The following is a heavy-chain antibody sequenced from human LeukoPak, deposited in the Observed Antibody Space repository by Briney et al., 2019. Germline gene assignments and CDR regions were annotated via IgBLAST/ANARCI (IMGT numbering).Heavy chain of an antibody. J-gene: IGHJ6*02. CDR3: TRDLMDYDVSTGLHHYYMDV. D-gene: IGHD3-9*01. V-gene: IGHV3-74*01. CDR2: IDIDGTGT. Sequence: GGSLRLSCAASGFTFTNYWMHWVRQAPGKGLVWVSRIDIDGTGTSYADSVKGRFTISRDNAKNTVSLQMNSLKAEDTAVYYCTRDLMDYDVSTGLHHYYMDVWGQGTTVTVSS. CDR1: GFTFTNYW.